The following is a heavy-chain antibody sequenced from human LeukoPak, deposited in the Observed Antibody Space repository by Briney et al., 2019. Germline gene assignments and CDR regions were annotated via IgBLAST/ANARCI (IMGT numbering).Heavy chain of an antibody. J-gene: IGHJ4*02. CDR2: ISAYNGNT. D-gene: IGHD3-22*01. CDR3: AREIRYYDSSGFYYTFDY. CDR1: GYTFTSYG. V-gene: IGHV1-18*01. Sequence: ASVKVSCKASGYTFTSYGISWVRQAPGQGLEWMGWISAYNGNTNYAQKLQGRVTMTTDTSTSTAYMELRSLGSDDTAVYYCAREIRYYDSSGFYYTFDYWGQGTLVTVSS.